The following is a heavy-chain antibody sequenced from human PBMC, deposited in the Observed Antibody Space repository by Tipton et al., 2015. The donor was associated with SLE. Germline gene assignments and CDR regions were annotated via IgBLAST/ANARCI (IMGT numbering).Heavy chain of an antibody. CDR1: GGSISSYY. V-gene: IGHV4-59*08. J-gene: IGHJ3*02. CDR3: ARQNLPFDAFNI. Sequence: TLSLTCTVSGGSISSYYWSWIRQPPGKGLEWIGYIYYSGSTNYNPSLKSRVTISVDTSKNQFSLKLSSVTAADTAVCYCARQNLPFDAFNIWGQGTMVTVSS. CDR2: IYYSGST. D-gene: IGHD5/OR15-5a*01.